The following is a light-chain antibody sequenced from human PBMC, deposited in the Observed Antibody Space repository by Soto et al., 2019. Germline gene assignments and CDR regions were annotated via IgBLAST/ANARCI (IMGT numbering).Light chain of an antibody. V-gene: IGLV2-8*01. CDR2: DVS. J-gene: IGLJ1*01. CDR3: LSYTRSTIYV. CDR1: SSDVGASNY. Sequence: QSALTQPPSASGSPGQSVTISCTGTSSDVGASNYVSWYQHHPGKAPKLVIYDVSKRPSGVPDRFSGSKSGNTASLTVSGLQAEDEADYFCLSYTRSTIYVLGTGTKLTVL.